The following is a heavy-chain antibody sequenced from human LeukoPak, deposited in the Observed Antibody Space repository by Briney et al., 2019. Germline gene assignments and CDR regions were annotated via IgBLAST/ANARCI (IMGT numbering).Heavy chain of an antibody. CDR3: ARLAKYYYDSRYYYYMDV. J-gene: IGHJ6*03. D-gene: IGHD3-22*01. V-gene: IGHV4-61*01. Sequence: SETLSLTCTVSGGSISSGSYYWSWIRQPPGKGLEWIGYIYYSGSTNYNPSLKSRVTISVDTSKNQFSLKLSSVTAADTAVYYCARLAKYYYDSRYYYYMDVWGKGTTVTVSS. CDR1: GGSISSGSYY. CDR2: IYYSGST.